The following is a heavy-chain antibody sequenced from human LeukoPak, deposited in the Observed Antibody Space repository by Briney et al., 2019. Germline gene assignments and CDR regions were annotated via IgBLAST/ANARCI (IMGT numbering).Heavy chain of an antibody. CDR2: IYYSGIT. V-gene: IGHV4-59*01. CDR1: GGSISTYY. CDR3: ARCSAPTGDFDY. Sequence: SETLSLTCTVSGGSISTYYWSWIRQPPGKGLECIGYIYYSGITNYNPSLKSRVTISIDTSKNQFSLNLSSVTAADTAVYYCARCSAPTGDFDYWGQGTLVTVSS. J-gene: IGHJ4*02. D-gene: IGHD2-15*01.